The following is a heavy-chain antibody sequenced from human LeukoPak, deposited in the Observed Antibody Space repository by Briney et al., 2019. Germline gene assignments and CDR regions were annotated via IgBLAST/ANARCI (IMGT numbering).Heavy chain of an antibody. V-gene: IGHV1-18*01. D-gene: IGHD3-16*01. J-gene: IGHJ6*03. CDR2: INPYNGHT. Sequence: VASVKVSCKASGYTLNSYGFTWVRQAPGQGLEWVGWINPYNGHTDYAQQMQGRVTMTTDTSTKTAYMELRSLRPDDTAVYYCARAHLQLWLGDDYCYYMDVWGKGTTVTVSS. CDR3: ARAHLQLWLGDDYCYYMDV. CDR1: GYTLNSYG.